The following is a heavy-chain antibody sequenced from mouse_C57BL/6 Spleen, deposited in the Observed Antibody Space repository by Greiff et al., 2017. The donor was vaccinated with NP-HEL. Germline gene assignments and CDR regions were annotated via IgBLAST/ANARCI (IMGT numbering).Heavy chain of an antibody. Sequence: EVKVVESGGGLVQPGGSLKLSCAASGFTFSDYYMYWVRQTPEKRLEWVAYISNGGGSTYYPDTVKGRFTISRDNAKNTLYLQMSRLKSEDTAMYYCARRWDGRYFDVWGTGTTVTVSS. CDR1: GFTFSDYY. D-gene: IGHD4-1*01. V-gene: IGHV5-12*01. J-gene: IGHJ1*03. CDR3: ARRWDGRYFDV. CDR2: ISNGGGST.